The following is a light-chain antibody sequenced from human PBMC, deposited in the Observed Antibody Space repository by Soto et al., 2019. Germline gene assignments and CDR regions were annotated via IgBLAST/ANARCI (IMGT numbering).Light chain of an antibody. J-gene: IGKJ5*01. CDR2: GAS. V-gene: IGKV3-15*01. CDR3: QQYYNWPRT. Sequence: EIVMTPSPATLSVSPVERATLSCRASQNIHTNLAWYQHKPGQAPRLLFYGASTRATGLPARFSGSGSGTEFTLTINSLQAEDSALYYCQQYYNWPRTFGRGTRLEIK. CDR1: QNIHTN.